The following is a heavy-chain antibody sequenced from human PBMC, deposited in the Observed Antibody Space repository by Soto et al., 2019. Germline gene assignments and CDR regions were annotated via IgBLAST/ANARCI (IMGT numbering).Heavy chain of an antibody. Sequence: PGGSLRLSCAASGFTFSSYAMSWVRQAPGKGLEWVSAISGSGGSTYYADSVKGRFTISRDNSKNTLYLQMNSLRAEGTAVYYCAKDRVLRFLEWLFYYWGQGTLVTVSS. D-gene: IGHD3-3*01. CDR2: ISGSGGST. CDR1: GFTFSSYA. V-gene: IGHV3-23*01. CDR3: AKDRVLRFLEWLFYY. J-gene: IGHJ4*02.